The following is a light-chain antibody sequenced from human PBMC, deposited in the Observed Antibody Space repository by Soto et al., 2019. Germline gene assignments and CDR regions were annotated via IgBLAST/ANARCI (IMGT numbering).Light chain of an antibody. CDR2: DVN. V-gene: IGLV2-14*03. CDR3: TSWTTSTTMI. CDR1: SSGIGAYNF. Sequence: QSALTQPASVSGSPGQSITISCTGTSSGIGAYNFVSWYQQHPGKAPKLMLYDVNIRPSGVSNRFSGSKSGNTASLTISGLQAEDDADYYCTSWTTSTTMIFGGGTKVTVL. J-gene: IGLJ2*01.